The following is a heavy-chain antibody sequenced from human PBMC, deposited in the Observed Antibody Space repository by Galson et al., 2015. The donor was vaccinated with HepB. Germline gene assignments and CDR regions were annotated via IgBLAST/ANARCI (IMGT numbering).Heavy chain of an antibody. CDR2: ISYDGSNK. J-gene: IGHJ4*02. V-gene: IGHV3-30*18. Sequence: SLRLSCAASGFTFSSYWMTWVRQAPGKGLEWVAVISYDGSNKYYADSVKGRFTISRDNSKNTLYLQMNSLRAEDAAVYYCAKTIWSGYFLFDYWGQGTLVTVSS. CDR3: AKTIWSGYFLFDY. D-gene: IGHD3-3*01. CDR1: GFTFSSYW.